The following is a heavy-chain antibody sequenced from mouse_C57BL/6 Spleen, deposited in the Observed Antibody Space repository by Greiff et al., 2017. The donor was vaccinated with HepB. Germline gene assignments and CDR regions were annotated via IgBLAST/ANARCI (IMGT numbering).Heavy chain of an antibody. Sequence: VQLQQPGAELVRPGSSVKLSCKASGYTFTSYWMHWVKQRPIQGLEWIGNIDPSDSETHYNQKFKDKATLTVDKSSSTAYMQLSSLTSEDSAVYYCARAYYSNYYFDYWGQGTTLTVSS. D-gene: IGHD2-5*01. CDR2: IDPSDSET. V-gene: IGHV1-52*01. CDR3: ARAYYSNYYFDY. J-gene: IGHJ2*01. CDR1: GYTFTSYW.